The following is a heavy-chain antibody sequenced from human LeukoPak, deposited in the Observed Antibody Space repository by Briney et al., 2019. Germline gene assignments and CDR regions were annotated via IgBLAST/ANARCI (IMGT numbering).Heavy chain of an antibody. CDR1: GFTFSSYW. CDR3: AREGGRHYYGSGSYFRYFYYYGMDV. Sequence: HPGGSLRLSCAASGFTFSSYWMHWVRHAPGKGLVWVSRFNSDGSSTNYADSVKGRFTISRDNAKNTLYLQMNSLRAEDTAVYYCAREGGRHYYGSGSYFRYFYYYGMDVWGQGTTVTVSS. J-gene: IGHJ6*02. V-gene: IGHV3-74*01. CDR2: FNSDGSST. D-gene: IGHD3-10*01.